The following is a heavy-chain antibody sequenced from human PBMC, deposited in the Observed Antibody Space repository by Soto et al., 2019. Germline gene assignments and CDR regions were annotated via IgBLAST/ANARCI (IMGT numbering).Heavy chain of an antibody. Sequence: QVQLVESGGGVVQPGRSLRLSCAASGFTFSSYAMHWVRQAPGKGLEWVAVISYDGSNKYYADSVKGRFTISRDNSKNTYRQMNSLRAEDTAVYYCARDKSPYSSGWHNRHFDYWGQGTLVTVSS. CDR1: GFTFSSYA. J-gene: IGHJ4*02. CDR3: ARDKSPYSSGWHNRHFDY. CDR2: ISYDGSNK. V-gene: IGHV3-30-3*01. D-gene: IGHD6-19*01.